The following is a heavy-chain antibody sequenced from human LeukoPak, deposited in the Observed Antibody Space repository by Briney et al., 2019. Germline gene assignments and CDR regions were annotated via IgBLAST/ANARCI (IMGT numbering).Heavy chain of an antibody. Sequence: GASVQVSCKASGYTFTSYDINWVRQATGQGLEWMGWMNPNSGNTGYAQKFQGRVTMTRNTSISTAYMELSSLRSEDTAVYYCARAYYDSSGAFDYWGQGTLVTVSS. V-gene: IGHV1-8*01. CDR3: ARAYYDSSGAFDY. J-gene: IGHJ4*02. CDR1: GYTFTSYD. CDR2: MNPNSGNT. D-gene: IGHD3-22*01.